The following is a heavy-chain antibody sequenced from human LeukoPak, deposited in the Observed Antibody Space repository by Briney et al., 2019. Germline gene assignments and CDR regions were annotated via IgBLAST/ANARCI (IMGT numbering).Heavy chain of an antibody. CDR2: ISDTSDI. Sequence: PGGSLRLSCAASGFTFRIYGMNWVRQAPGKGLEWVSSISDTSDISYADSVKGRFTVSRDNAKNSVFLQMNSLRAEDTAVYYCAREEADYYYYGMDVWGQGTTVTVSS. CDR3: AREEADYYYYGMDV. V-gene: IGHV3-21*06. J-gene: IGHJ6*02. CDR1: GFTFRIYG.